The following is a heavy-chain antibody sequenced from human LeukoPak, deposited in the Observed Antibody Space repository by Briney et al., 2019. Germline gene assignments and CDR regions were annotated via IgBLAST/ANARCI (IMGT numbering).Heavy chain of an antibody. CDR1: GGSISSYYW. J-gene: IGHJ5*02. CDR2: IYWNDDK. Sequence: TLSLTCTVSGGSISSYYWSWIRQPPGKALEWLALIYWNDDKRYSPSLKSRLTITKDTSKNQVVLTMTNMDPVDTATYYCAHYNWNYPWFDPWGQGTLVTVSS. D-gene: IGHD1-7*01. CDR3: AHYNWNYPWFDP. V-gene: IGHV2-5*01.